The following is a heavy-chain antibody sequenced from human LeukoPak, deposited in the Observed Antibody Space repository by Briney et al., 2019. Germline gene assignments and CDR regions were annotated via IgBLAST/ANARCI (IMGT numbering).Heavy chain of an antibody. J-gene: IGHJ1*01. CDR3: VRDGAVVTSGSYPWRYFQY. CDR2: IGHTGSIT. Sequence: GGSLRLSYAGSGFTFGIYSMNWVRHAPGKGLEWVSYIGHTGSITDYADSVKGRFTISRDNAKNSLYLQMNTLRAEDTAVYYCVRDGAVVTSGSYPWRYFQYWGQGTLVTVSS. V-gene: IGHV3-48*04. CDR1: GFTFGIYS. D-gene: IGHD3-10*01.